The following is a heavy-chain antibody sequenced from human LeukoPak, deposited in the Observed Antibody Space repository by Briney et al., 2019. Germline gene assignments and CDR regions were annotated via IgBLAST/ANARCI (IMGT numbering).Heavy chain of an antibody. CDR3: ARGRASILTGYYGYYYYYGMDV. V-gene: IGHV4-34*01. D-gene: IGHD3-9*01. CDR1: GGSFSGYY. Sequence: SETLSLTCAVYGGSFSGYYWSWIRQPPGKGLEWIGEINHSGSTNCNPSLKSRVTISVDTSKNQFSLKLSSVTAADTAVYYCARGRASILTGYYGYYYYYGMDVWGQGTTVTVSS. CDR2: INHSGST. J-gene: IGHJ6*02.